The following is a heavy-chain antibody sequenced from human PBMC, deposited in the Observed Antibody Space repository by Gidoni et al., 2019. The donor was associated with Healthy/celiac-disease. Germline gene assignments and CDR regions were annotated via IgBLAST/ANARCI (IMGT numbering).Heavy chain of an antibody. J-gene: IGHJ3*02. CDR2: IYYSGST. Sequence: QLQLQESGPGLVKPSETLSLTCTVSGGSISSSSYYWGWIRQPPGKGLEWIGSIYYSGSTYYNPSLKSRVTISVDTSKNQFSLKLSSVTAADTAVYYCAIPRLYYDSSGYYYGDAFDIWGQGTMVTVSS. D-gene: IGHD3-22*01. CDR1: GGSISSSSYY. V-gene: IGHV4-39*01. CDR3: AIPRLYYDSSGYYYGDAFDI.